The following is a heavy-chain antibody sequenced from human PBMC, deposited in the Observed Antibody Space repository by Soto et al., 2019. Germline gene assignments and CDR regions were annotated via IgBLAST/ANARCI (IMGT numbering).Heavy chain of an antibody. CDR2: IYHSGST. V-gene: IGHV4-4*02. J-gene: IGHJ6*02. Sequence: SETLSLTCAVSGGSISSSNWWSWVRQPPGKGLEWIGEIYHSGSTNYNPSLKSRVTISVDKSKNQFSLKLSSVTAADTAVYYCARDRDTTETYYYYGMDVWGQGTTVTV. D-gene: IGHD1-1*01. CDR1: GGSISSSNW. CDR3: ARDRDTTETYYYYGMDV.